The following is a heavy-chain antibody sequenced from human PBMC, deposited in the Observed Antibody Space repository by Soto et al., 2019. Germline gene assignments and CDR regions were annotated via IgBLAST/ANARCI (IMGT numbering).Heavy chain of an antibody. D-gene: IGHD3-3*01. CDR3: ADGGEWSFNFEY. J-gene: IGHJ4*02. V-gene: IGHV3-23*01. Sequence: EVQLLASGGGLVQSGGSLRLSCAASGFSFTNSAMSWVRQAPGKGLEWVSGISASGSNTYYTDSVKGRFTISRDNSKNTLYLQMNNLRVEDKAVYYCADGGEWSFNFEYWGQGTLVTVFS. CDR2: ISASGSNT. CDR1: GFSFTNSA.